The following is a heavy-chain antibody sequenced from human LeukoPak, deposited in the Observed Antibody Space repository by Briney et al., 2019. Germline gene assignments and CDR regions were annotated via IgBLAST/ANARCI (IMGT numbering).Heavy chain of an antibody. CDR3: ARRYYYGSGCYSNWFDP. CDR2: INLIGST. J-gene: IGHJ5*02. V-gene: IGHV4-34*01. CDR1: GGSFSGYY. D-gene: IGHD3-10*01. Sequence: SETLSLTCAVYGGSFSGYYWSWIRQPPGKGLEWIGEINLIGSTNYTPPPTSGATISVATTTNEFPLKLSSVTAADTAVYYCARRYYYGSGCYSNWFDPWGQGTLVTVSS.